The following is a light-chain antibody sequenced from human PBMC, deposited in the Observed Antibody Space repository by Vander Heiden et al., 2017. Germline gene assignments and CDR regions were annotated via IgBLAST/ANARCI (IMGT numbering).Light chain of an antibody. V-gene: IGLV1-44*01. Sequence: QSVLTQPPSASGTPVQRVTISCSGSSSTIGSNTVTWYQQLPGTAPKLLIYSNNQRPSGVPDRFSGSKSGTSASLAISGLQSEDEADYYCAAWDDSLNGWVFGGGTKLTVL. J-gene: IGLJ3*02. CDR1: SSTIGSNT. CDR2: SNN. CDR3: AAWDDSLNGWV.